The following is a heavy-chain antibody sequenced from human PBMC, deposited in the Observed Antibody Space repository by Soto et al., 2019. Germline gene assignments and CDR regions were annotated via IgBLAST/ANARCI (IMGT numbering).Heavy chain of an antibody. CDR1: GYTFTSYG. Sequence: ASVKVSCKASGYTFTSYGISWVRQAPGQGLEWMGWISAYNGNTNYAQKLQGRVTMTTDTSTSTAYMELRSLRSDDTAVYYCARANYKYYGDYAPQSEIDYWGQGTLVTVSS. CDR3: ARANYKYYGDYAPQSEIDY. V-gene: IGHV1-18*01. J-gene: IGHJ4*02. CDR2: ISAYNGNT. D-gene: IGHD4-17*01.